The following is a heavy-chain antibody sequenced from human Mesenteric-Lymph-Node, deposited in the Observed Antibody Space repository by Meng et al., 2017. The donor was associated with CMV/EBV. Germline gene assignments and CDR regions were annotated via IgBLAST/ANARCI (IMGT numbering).Heavy chain of an antibody. D-gene: IGHD2-2*01. Sequence: GGSLRLSCAASGFTFSSYSMNWFRQAPGKGLEWVSSISSSSSYIYYADSVKGRFTISRDNSKNSLYLQMNSLRAEDTAVYYCANPGEGDCSISSCQEAFDMWGQGTMVTVSS. CDR1: GFTFSSYS. CDR2: ISSSSSYI. CDR3: ANPGEGDCSISSCQEAFDM. V-gene: IGHV3-21*01. J-gene: IGHJ3*02.